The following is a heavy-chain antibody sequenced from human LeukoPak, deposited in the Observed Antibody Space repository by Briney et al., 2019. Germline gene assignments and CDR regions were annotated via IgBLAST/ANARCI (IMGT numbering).Heavy chain of an antibody. Sequence: SETLSLTCSVSGGSITSHFWSWIRQPPGKGLEWIGYIHYSGSTNYNPSLKSRVTISVDTSKNQFSLKLSSVTAADTAVYYCARQNGVRAFDIWGQGTMVSVSS. J-gene: IGHJ3*02. CDR3: ARQNGVRAFDI. D-gene: IGHD1-1*01. CDR1: GGSITSHF. V-gene: IGHV4-59*08. CDR2: IHYSGST.